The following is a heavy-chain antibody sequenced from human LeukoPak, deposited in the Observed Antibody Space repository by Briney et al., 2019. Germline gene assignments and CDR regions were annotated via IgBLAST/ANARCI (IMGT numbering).Heavy chain of an antibody. D-gene: IGHD5-24*01. Sequence: SVKVSCKGSGGTFTSYTISWVRQAPGQGIELMGRIIPILGIANYAQKFHGRATITADKTTTTPYSHLSSLRSEGTAVYYCARYLPVEMATKSPGAFDIWGQGTMVTVSS. CDR3: ARYLPVEMATKSPGAFDI. CDR1: GGTFTSYT. CDR2: IIPILGIA. J-gene: IGHJ3*02. V-gene: IGHV1-69*02.